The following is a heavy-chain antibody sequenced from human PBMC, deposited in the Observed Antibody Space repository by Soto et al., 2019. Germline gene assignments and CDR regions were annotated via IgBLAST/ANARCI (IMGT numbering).Heavy chain of an antibody. CDR1: GYTFTSYY. CDR3: ARVVGVPAATYGMDV. V-gene: IGHV1-46*01. CDR2: INPSGGST. Sequence: GASVKVSCKASGYTFTSYYMHWVRQAPGQGLEWMGIINPSGGSTSYAQKFQGRVTMTRDTSTSTVYMELSSLRSEDTAVYYCARVVGVPAATYGMDVWGQGTTVTVSS. D-gene: IGHD2-2*01. J-gene: IGHJ6*02.